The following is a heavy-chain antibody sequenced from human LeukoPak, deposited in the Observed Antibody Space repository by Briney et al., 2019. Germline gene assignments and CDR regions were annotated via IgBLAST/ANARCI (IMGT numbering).Heavy chain of an antibody. D-gene: IGHD2-21*01. J-gene: IGHJ4*02. V-gene: IGHV4-34*01. CDR1: GGSFSGYY. Sequence: SQTLSLTCAVYGGSFSGYYWSWIRQPPGKGLEWIGEINHSGSTNYSPSLKSRVTISTDTSKNQFSLKLSSVTAADTAVYFCARGGGEAPSSWGQGNLVTVSS. CDR2: INHSGST. CDR3: ARGGGEAPSS.